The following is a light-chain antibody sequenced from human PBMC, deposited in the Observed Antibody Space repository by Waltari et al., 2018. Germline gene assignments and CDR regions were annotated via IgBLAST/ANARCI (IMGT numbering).Light chain of an antibody. CDR3: QQFNAYPLT. V-gene: IGKV1-9*01. CDR2: AAS. J-gene: IGKJ4*01. Sequence: DIQLTQSPSFLSASVGDRVTITCRASQGISGYLAWYQQRPGKGPKPLIYAASTLQSGVPSRFSGSGSGADFTLTISSLQPEDFATYFCQQFNAYPLTFGGGTKVEI. CDR1: QGISGY.